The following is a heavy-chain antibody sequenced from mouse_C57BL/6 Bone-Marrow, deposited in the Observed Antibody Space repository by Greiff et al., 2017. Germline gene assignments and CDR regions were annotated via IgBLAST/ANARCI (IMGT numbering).Heavy chain of an antibody. Sequence: EVQLAESGGDLVKPGGSLKLSCAASGFTFSSYGMSWVRQTPDKRLEWVATISSGGSYTYYPDSVKGRFTISRDNAKNTLYLQMSSLKSEDTAMYYCARVYDGYLGYWGQGTTLTVSS. V-gene: IGHV5-6*01. CDR3: ARVYDGYLGY. D-gene: IGHD2-3*01. CDR1: GFTFSSYG. CDR2: ISSGGSYT. J-gene: IGHJ2*01.